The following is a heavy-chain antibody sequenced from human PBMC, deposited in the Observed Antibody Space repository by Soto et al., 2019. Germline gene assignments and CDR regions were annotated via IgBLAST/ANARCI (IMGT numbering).Heavy chain of an antibody. CDR3: IYRRASWDYHGLDV. V-gene: IGHV2-5*01. J-gene: IGHJ6*02. CDR2: SYWNDDR. D-gene: IGHD3-3*02. Sequence: QFTLKESGPTVVKPTETLTLTCTFSGFSLTTGGVGVGWIRQPPGRSPEWLAVSYWNDDRRRSPSLEHRLTITKDTSKHQVVLTMTNMDRVDTATYYCIYRRASWDYHGLDVWGQGIPVTVSS. CDR1: GFSLTTGGVG.